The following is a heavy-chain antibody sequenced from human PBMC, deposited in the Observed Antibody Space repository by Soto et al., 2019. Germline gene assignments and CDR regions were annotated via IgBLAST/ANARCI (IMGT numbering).Heavy chain of an antibody. Sequence: SEAKCHCRIVSEDTVSSVSCCWSWMRQPPGKGLEWIGHFYHNGRTKYSPSLKSRVTISADMSKNQFSLKLNSVTAADTAVYYCARERVISGATFEYWGPGTLVTGSS. D-gene: IGHD2-2*01. J-gene: IGHJ4*02. CDR2: FYHNGRT. CDR1: EDTVSSVSCC. V-gene: IGHV4-61*01. CDR3: ARERVISGATFEY.